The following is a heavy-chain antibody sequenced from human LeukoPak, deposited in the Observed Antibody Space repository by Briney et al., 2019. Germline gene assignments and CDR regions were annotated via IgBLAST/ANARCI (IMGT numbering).Heavy chain of an antibody. CDR2: ISGSGGST. CDR3: AKDRRDGYTADAFDI. J-gene: IGHJ3*02. Sequence: GGSLRLSCAASGFTFSSYAMSWVRQAPGKGLEWVSAISGSGGSTFYADSVKGRFTISRDNSKNTLYLQMNSLRAEDTAVYYCAKDRRDGYTADAFDIWGQGTMSPSLQ. CDR1: GFTFSSYA. D-gene: IGHD5-24*01. V-gene: IGHV3-23*01.